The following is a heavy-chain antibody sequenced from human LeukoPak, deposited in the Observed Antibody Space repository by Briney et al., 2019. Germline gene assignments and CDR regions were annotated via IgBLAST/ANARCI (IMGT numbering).Heavy chain of an antibody. Sequence: GGSLRLSCAASGFTVSSNYMSWVRQAPGKGLEWVSGISGSGDSTYYADSVKGRFTISRDNSKNTLYLQMNSLRAEDTAVYYCARDGYYDSSDDAFDIWGQGTMVTVSS. CDR1: GFTVSSNY. J-gene: IGHJ3*02. CDR2: ISGSGDST. CDR3: ARDGYYDSSDDAFDI. V-gene: IGHV3-23*01. D-gene: IGHD3-22*01.